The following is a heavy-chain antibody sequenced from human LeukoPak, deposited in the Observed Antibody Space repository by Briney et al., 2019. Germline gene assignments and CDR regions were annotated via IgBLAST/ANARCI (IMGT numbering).Heavy chain of an antibody. J-gene: IGHJ2*01. D-gene: IGHD3-10*01. CDR2: IHNSGGS. CDR3: ARRMYGSGSRYWYFDL. Sequence: PSETLSLTCTVSVGSISGYYWSWIRQPPGKGLEWIGYIHNSGGSNYNVSLESRATMSVDTSRDQISLKVSSVTAVDTAVNYCARRMYGSGSRYWYFDLWGRGTLVTVSS. CDR1: VGSISGYY. V-gene: IGHV4-59*01.